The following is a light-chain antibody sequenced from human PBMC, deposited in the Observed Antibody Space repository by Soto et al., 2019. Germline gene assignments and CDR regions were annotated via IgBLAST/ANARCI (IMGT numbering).Light chain of an antibody. V-gene: IGLV3-1*01. CDR2: QDN. Sequence: VLTQPPSVSVSPGQTASITCSGDKLGEKYACWYQQKPGQSPVLVIYQDNKRPSGIPERISGSNSGNTATLTISGTQAMDEADYYCQAWDSSTAVFGGGTKLTVL. CDR1: KLGEKY. J-gene: IGLJ2*01. CDR3: QAWDSSTAV.